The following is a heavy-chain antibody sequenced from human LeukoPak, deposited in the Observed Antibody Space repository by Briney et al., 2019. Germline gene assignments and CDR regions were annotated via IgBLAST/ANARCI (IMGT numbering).Heavy chain of an antibody. CDR2: INPNSGGT. V-gene: IGHV1-2*02. D-gene: IGHD3-22*01. CDR3: ARVGSGYSYHFDY. J-gene: IGHJ4*02. CDR1: GYTFTGYY. Sequence: GASVKVSCKASGYTFTGYYMHWVRQAPGQGLEWMGWINPNSGGTNYAQKFQGRVTMTRGTSISTAYMELSRLRSDDTAVYYCARVGSGYSYHFDYWGQGTLVTVSS.